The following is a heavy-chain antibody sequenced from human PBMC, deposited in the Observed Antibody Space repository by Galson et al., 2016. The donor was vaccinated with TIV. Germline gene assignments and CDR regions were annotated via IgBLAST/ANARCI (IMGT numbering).Heavy chain of an antibody. Sequence: SLRLSCAASGFTFSKAWMTWVRQAPGKGLEWVGRIKSKSDAGTTEYAAPVKGRFIISRDDSKGTLFLQMDSLRTEDTAIYYCTTERSYGYNDHWGQGTLVTGSS. J-gene: IGHJ4*02. CDR3: TTERSYGYNDH. CDR2: IKSKSDAGTT. CDR1: GFTFSKAW. D-gene: IGHD5-12*01. V-gene: IGHV3-15*01.